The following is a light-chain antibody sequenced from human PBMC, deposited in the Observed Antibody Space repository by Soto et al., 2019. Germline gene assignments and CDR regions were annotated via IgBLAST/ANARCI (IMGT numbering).Light chain of an antibody. Sequence: DIQMTQSPSSLSASVGDRVTITCRASQSISSYLNWYQQKPGKAPKLLINAASSLQSGVPSRLSCSGSGTAFTLPISSLQPEDFATYYCQQSYSTPRTFGQGTKLEIK. V-gene: IGKV1-39*01. J-gene: IGKJ2*01. CDR3: QQSYSTPRT. CDR1: QSISSY. CDR2: AAS.